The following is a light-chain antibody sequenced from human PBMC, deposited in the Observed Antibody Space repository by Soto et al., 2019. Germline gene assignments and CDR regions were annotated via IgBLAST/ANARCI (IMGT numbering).Light chain of an antibody. J-gene: IGLJ1*01. Sequence: QSVLTQPASVSGSPGQSITISCTGTSSDVGGYNFVSWYKQHPGKAPKLMIYEVSNRPSGVSSRFSGSKSGNTASLTISGLQAEDEADYSCSSYTTSSTYVFGTGTKLTVL. CDR3: SSYTTSSTYV. CDR2: EVS. CDR1: SSDVGGYNF. V-gene: IGLV2-14*01.